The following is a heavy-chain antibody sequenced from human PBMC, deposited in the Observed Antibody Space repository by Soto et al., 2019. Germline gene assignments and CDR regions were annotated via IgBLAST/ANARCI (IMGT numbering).Heavy chain of an antibody. J-gene: IGHJ6*02. CDR1: GYTFTSYG. Sequence: QVQLVQSGAEVKKPGASVKVSCKASGYTFTSYGISWVRQAPGQGLEWMGWISAYNGNTNYAQKLQGRATMTTDTCTSTAYMELRSVRSDDTAVYYCAREMEQQSVRWGGMDVWCQGTTVTVSS. V-gene: IGHV1-18*04. CDR2: ISAYNGNT. CDR3: AREMEQQSVRWGGMDV. D-gene: IGHD6-13*01.